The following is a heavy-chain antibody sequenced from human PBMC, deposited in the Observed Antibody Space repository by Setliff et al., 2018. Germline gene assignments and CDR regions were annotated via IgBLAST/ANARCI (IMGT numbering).Heavy chain of an antibody. Sequence: PSETLSLTCTVSGGSISSYYWSWIRQPPGKGLEWIGYIYTSGSTNYNPSLKSRVTISIDMSKNQFSLKLSSATAADTAVYFCAAVGIDAGGGWFDPWGHGIPVTVSS. V-gene: IGHV4-4*08. D-gene: IGHD1-26*01. J-gene: IGHJ5*02. CDR3: AAVGIDAGGGWFDP. CDR1: GGSISSYY. CDR2: IYTSGST.